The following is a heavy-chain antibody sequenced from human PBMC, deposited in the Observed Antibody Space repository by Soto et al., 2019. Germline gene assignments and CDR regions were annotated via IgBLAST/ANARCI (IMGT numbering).Heavy chain of an antibody. J-gene: IGHJ4*02. CDR1: GGSVSSGSYY. D-gene: IGHD6-19*01. V-gene: IGHV4-61*01. CDR2: IYYSGST. CDR3: ARAGGLGAVAVDY. Sequence: SETLSLTCTVSGGSVSSGSYYWSWIRQPPGKGLECIGYIYYSGSTNYNPSLKSRVTISVDTSKNQFSLKLSSVTAADTAVYYCARAGGLGAVAVDYWGQGTLVTVSS.